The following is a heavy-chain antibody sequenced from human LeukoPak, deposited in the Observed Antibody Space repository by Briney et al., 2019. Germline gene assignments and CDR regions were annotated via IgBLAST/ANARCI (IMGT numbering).Heavy chain of an antibody. CDR2: ISSYNGNT. J-gene: IGHJ4*02. V-gene: IGHV1-18*01. D-gene: IGHD1-7*01. CDR1: GYTFTSCG. Sequence: GASVKVSCKASGYTFTSCGIGWVRQAPGQGLEWMGWISSYNGNTNYAQKVQGRVTMTTGTSTSTAYMELRSLRSDDTAVYYCARDLPGPGTTIYFDYWGQGTLVTVSS. CDR3: ARDLPGPGTTIYFDY.